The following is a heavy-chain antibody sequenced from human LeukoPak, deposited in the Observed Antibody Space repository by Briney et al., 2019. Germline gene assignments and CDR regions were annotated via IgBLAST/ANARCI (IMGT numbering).Heavy chain of an antibody. D-gene: IGHD6-13*01. J-gene: IGHJ5*02. V-gene: IGHV4-39*07. CDR2: IYHSGST. CDR3: ARAYSSSWYLNWFDP. Sequence: SETLSLTCTVSSGSISTSNYYWGWVRQPPGKALEWIGNIYHSGSTYYNPSLKSRVTISIDTSKNQFSLKLSSVTAADTAIYYCARAYSSSWYLNWFDPWGQGTLVTVSS. CDR1: SGSISTSNYY.